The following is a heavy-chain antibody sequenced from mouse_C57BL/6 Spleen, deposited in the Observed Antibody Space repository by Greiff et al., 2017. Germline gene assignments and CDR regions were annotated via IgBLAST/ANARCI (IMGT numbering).Heavy chain of an antibody. J-gene: IGHJ1*03. CDR1: GYTFTDHT. Sequence: QVQLQQSDAELVKPGASVKISCKVSGYTFTDHTIHWMKQRPEQGLEWIGYIYPRDGSTKYNEKFKGKATLTADTSSSTAYMQLNSLTSENSAVYFCARKINWDEGYFDVWGTGTTVTVSS. CDR2: IYPRDGST. D-gene: IGHD4-1*01. CDR3: ARKINWDEGYFDV. V-gene: IGHV1-78*01.